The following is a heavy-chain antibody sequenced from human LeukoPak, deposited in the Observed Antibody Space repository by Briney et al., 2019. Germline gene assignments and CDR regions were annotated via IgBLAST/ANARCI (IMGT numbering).Heavy chain of an antibody. V-gene: IGHV3-43*02. CDR1: GFTFDDYA. J-gene: IGHJ3*02. CDR2: ISGDGGST. D-gene: IGHD6-25*01. CDR3: TKDIAATGRPDAFDI. Sequence: GGSLRLSCAASGFTFDDYAMHWVRQAPGKGLEWVSLISGDGGSTYYADSVKGRFTISRDNSKNSLYLQMNSLRTEDTALYYCTKDIAATGRPDAFDIWGQGTMVTVSS.